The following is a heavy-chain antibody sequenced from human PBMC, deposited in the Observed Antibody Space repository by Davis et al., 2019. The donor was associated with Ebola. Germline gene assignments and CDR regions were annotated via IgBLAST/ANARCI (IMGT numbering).Heavy chain of an antibody. V-gene: IGHV3-7*03. CDR3: ARGLYGMDV. CDR2: IKQDGSEK. CDR1: GFTFSSYW. J-gene: IGHJ6*02. Sequence: GESLKISCAASGFTFSSYWMSWVRQAPGKGLEWVANIKQDGSEKYYVDSVNGRFTVSRANAKNSLVLQMNSLRAEDTAVYYCARGLYGMDVWGQGTTVTVSS.